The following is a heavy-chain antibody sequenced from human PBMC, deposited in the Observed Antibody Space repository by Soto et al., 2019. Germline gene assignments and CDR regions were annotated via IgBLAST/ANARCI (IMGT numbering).Heavy chain of an antibody. CDR3: ATSTIFEGAFDI. J-gene: IGHJ3*02. V-gene: IGHV3-9*01. Sequence: EVQLVESGGGLVQPGRSLRLSCAASGFTFDDYAMHWVRQAPGKGLEWVSGISWNSGSIGYADSVKGRFTISRDNAKNSLYLQMNSLRAEDTALYYCATSTIFEGAFDIWGQGTMVTDSS. D-gene: IGHD3-3*02. CDR2: ISWNSGSI. CDR1: GFTFDDYA.